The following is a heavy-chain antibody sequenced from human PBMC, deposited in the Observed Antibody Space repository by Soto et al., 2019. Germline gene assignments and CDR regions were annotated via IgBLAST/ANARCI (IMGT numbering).Heavy chain of an antibody. CDR3: ARHGDSGYDWPKFDY. D-gene: IGHD5-12*01. V-gene: IGHV4-59*08. Sequence: SETLSLTCTVSGGSVSSYYWSWVRQPPGKGLEWIGYIYYSGSTNYNPSLKSRVTISVDTSKNLFSLRLSSVTAADTAVYYCARHGDSGYDWPKFDYWGQGTLVTVSS. J-gene: IGHJ4*02. CDR2: IYYSGST. CDR1: GGSVSSYY.